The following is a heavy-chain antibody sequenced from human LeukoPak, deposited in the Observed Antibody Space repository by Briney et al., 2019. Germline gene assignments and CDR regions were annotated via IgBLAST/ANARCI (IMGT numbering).Heavy chain of an antibody. CDR3: ARSVYYFDY. D-gene: IGHD5/OR15-5a*01. J-gene: IGHJ4*02. V-gene: IGHV3-11*06. CDR1: GFTFSDYY. CDR2: ISSSSSYT. Sequence: GGSLRLSCAASGFTFSDYYMSWIRQAPGKGLEWVSYISSSSSYTNYADPVKGRFTISRDNAKNSLYLQMNSLRAEDTAVYYCARSVYYFDYWGQGTLVTVSS.